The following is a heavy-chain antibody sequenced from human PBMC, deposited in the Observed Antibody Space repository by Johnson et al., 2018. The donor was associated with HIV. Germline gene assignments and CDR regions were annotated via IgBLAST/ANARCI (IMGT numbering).Heavy chain of an antibody. CDR3: AKGLGTGDGFDI. D-gene: IGHD1-1*01. V-gene: IGHV3-11*01. CDR2: ASGSGGTP. CDR1: GFTFSHAW. Sequence: QVQLVESGGGLVKPGGSLRLSCAVSGFTFSHAWMTWVRQAPAKGLEWASYASGSGGTPYYADAVKGRFSISRDNSKNQRDLQMDSLRAEDTALYYCAKGLGTGDGFDIWGQGTLVTVSS. J-gene: IGHJ3*02.